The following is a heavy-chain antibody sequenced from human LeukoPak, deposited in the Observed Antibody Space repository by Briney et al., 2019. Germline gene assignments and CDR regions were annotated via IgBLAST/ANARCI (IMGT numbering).Heavy chain of an antibody. Sequence: SETLSLTCTVSGGSISSYYWTWIRQPAGKGLEWIGRFYSTGSTNYNPSLKSRVTMSVDTSRNQFSLKLSSVTAADTAVYYCAREETDYGGNSLWFDPWGQGTLVTVSS. CDR2: FYSTGST. D-gene: IGHD4-23*01. CDR1: GGSISSYY. CDR3: AREETDYGGNSLWFDP. J-gene: IGHJ5*02. V-gene: IGHV4-4*07.